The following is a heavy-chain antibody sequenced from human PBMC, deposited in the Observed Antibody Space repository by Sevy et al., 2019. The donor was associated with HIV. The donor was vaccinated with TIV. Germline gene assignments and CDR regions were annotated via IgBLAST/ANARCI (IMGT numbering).Heavy chain of an antibody. CDR2: INESGIT. V-gene: IGHV4-34*01. CDR3: ARSPPVVVVLGAPSWFDP. D-gene: IGHD2-2*01. CDR1: DGSFSGYY. J-gene: IGHJ5*02. Sequence: SETLSLTCAVHDGSFSGYYWNWIRQLPGKGLEWIGEINESGITYYNPSLKSRVTISVDTSKKQFSLKLNSVTAVDSAVYFCARSPPVVVVLGAPSWFDPWGQGTLVTVSS.